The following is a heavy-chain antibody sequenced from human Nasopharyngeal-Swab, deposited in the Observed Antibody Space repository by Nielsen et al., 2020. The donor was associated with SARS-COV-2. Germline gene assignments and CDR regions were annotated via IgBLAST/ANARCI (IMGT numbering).Heavy chain of an antibody. J-gene: IGHJ4*02. CDR2: ISSSSSYI. CDR1: GFTFSSYS. Sequence: GESLKISCAASGFTFSSYSMNWVRQAPGKGLEWVSSISSSSSYIYYADSVKGRFTISRDNAKNSLYLQMNSLRAEDTAVYYCARGGGSGSYWDYWGQGTPVTVSS. V-gene: IGHV3-21*01. D-gene: IGHD3-10*01. CDR3: ARGGGSGSYWDY.